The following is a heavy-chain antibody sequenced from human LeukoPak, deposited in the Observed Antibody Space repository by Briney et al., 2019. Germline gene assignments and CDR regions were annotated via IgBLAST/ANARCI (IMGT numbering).Heavy chain of an antibody. CDR1: GFTFRTYA. J-gene: IGHJ4*02. Sequence: GGSLRLSCAASGFTFRTYAMNWVRQAPGKGLEWVSTISGSGGSTYYADSVKGRSTISRDNSKNTLYLQMNNLRAEDTALYFCARDINPFAYWGQGTLVTVSS. CDR2: ISGSGGST. V-gene: IGHV3-23*01. CDR3: ARDINPFAY.